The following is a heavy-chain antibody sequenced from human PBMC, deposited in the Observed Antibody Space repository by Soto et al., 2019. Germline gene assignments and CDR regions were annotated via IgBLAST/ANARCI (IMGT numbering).Heavy chain of an antibody. J-gene: IGHJ4*02. V-gene: IGHV3-48*02. CDR1: GFTFSSFS. CDR2: ISSSSSTI. CDR3: ARDAPRCSGGTCLDY. Sequence: EVQLMESGGGLVQPGGSLRLSCAASGFTFSSFSMHWVRQAPGKGLEWVSYISSSSSTIYYADSVRGRFTISRDNAKNSLYLQMNSLSDEDTAVFYCARDAPRCSGGTCLDYWGQGTLGTVSS. D-gene: IGHD2-15*01.